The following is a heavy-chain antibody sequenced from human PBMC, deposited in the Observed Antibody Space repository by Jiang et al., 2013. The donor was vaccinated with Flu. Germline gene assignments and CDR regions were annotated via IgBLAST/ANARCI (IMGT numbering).Heavy chain of an antibody. J-gene: IGHJ4*02. CDR3: ARHRSVMTQYDAFDI. Sequence: WVRQRSREGPVWVSRIIPDGSRTVYADSVKGRFTISRDNARNTLYLQMNSLRAEDTAVYYCARHRSVMTQYDAFDIWGQGTLVTVSS. V-gene: IGHV3-74*01. CDR2: IIPDGSRT. D-gene: IGHD3-22*01.